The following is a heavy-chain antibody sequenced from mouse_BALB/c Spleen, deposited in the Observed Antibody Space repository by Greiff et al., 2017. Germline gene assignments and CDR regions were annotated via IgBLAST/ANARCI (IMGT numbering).Heavy chain of an antibody. CDR3: ARGDYGYGRSYYAMDY. CDR1: GYTFTSYV. Sequence: EVQLQQSGPELVKPGASVKMSCKASGYTFTSYVMHWVKQKPGQGLEWIGYINPYNDGTKYNEKFKGKATLTSDKSSSTAYMELSSLTSEDSAVYYCARGDYGYGRSYYAMDYWGQGTSVTVSS. CDR2: INPYNDGT. D-gene: IGHD2-2*01. V-gene: IGHV1-14*01. J-gene: IGHJ4*01.